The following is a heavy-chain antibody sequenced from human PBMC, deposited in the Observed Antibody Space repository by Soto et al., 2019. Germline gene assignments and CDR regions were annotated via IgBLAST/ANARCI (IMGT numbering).Heavy chain of an antibody. J-gene: IGHJ4*02. V-gene: IGHV3-21*01. D-gene: IGHD6-19*01. CDR2: ISSSSSYI. CDR3: ARHGYSSGWPPGY. CDR1: GFTFNSYT. Sequence: GGSLRLSCAASGFTFNSYTMAWVRQAPGKGLEWVSSISSSSSYIYYADSVKGRFTISRDNAKNSLYLQMNSLRAEDTAVYYCARHGYSSGWPPGYWGQGTLVTVSS.